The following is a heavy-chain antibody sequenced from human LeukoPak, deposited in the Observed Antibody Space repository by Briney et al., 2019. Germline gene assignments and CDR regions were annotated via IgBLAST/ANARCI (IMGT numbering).Heavy chain of an antibody. CDR3: ARDGRGYYDSGGSTHALVYGMDV. V-gene: IGHV4-4*02. CDR1: GFTVSSNY. D-gene: IGHD3-22*01. Sequence: GSLRLSCAASGFTVSSNYMSWIRQPPGKGLEWIGEIYHSGSTNYNPSLKSRVIISVDKSKNQFSLKLRSVTAADTAVYYCARDGRGYYDSGGSTHALVYGMDVWGQGTTVTVSS. J-gene: IGHJ6*02. CDR2: IYHSGST.